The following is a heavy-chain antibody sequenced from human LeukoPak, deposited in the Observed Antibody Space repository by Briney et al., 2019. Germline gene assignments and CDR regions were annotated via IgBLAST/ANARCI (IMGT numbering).Heavy chain of an antibody. CDR2: IWYDGSNK. D-gene: IGHD4-17*01. J-gene: IGHJ4*02. CDR1: GFTFSSYG. Sequence: GGSLRLSCAASGFTFSSYGMHWVRQAPGKGLEWVAVIWYDGSNKYYADSVKGRFTISRDNSKNTLYLQMNSLRAEDTAVYYCARRDYGDYTFDYWGQGTLVTVSS. CDR3: ARRDYGDYTFDY. V-gene: IGHV3-33*01.